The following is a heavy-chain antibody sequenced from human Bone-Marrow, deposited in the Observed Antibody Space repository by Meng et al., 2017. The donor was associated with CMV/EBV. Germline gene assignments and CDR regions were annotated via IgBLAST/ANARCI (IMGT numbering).Heavy chain of an antibody. V-gene: IGHV4-39*01. CDR2: VYSYGTT. D-gene: IGHD3-3*01. Sequence: SATLSLTCTVAGDSIRDSTHYRGWIRQPPGEGLEWIGDVYSYGTTHLNPSLESRVTLSVDLAKNQFSLSLKSVTAADRAVYYCARQFDDTAVGVLVFDHWGPGVLVSLL. J-gene: IGHJ4*02. CDR3: ARQFDDTAVGVLVFDH. CDR1: GDSIRDSTHY.